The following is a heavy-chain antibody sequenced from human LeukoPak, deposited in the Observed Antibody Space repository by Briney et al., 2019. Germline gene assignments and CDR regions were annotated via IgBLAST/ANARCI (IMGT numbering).Heavy chain of an antibody. Sequence: GGSLRLSCAASGFTFSSYEMNWVRQAPGKGLEWVSYISSSGSTIYYADSVKGRFTISRDNAKNSLYLQMNSLRAEDTAVYYCARGYCSGGSCYPIFAFDIWGQGTMGTVSA. J-gene: IGHJ3*02. D-gene: IGHD2-15*01. CDR1: GFTFSSYE. CDR3: ARGYCSGGSCYPIFAFDI. CDR2: ISSSGSTI. V-gene: IGHV3-48*03.